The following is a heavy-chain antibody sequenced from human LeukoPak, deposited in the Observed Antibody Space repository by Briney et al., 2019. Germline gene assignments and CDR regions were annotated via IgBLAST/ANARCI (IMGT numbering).Heavy chain of an antibody. D-gene: IGHD1-26*01. CDR3: ATDRELLGAIDY. Sequence: ASVKVSCKVSGYTLTELSMHWVRQAPGKGLEWMGGFDPEDGETIYAQKFQGRVTMTEDTSTDTAYMELNSLRSEDTAVYYCATDRELLGAIDYWGQGTLVTVSP. V-gene: IGHV1-24*01. CDR2: FDPEDGET. CDR1: GYTLTELS. J-gene: IGHJ4*02.